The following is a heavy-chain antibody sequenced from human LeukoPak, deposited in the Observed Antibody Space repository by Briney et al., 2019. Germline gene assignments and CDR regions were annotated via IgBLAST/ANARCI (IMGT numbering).Heavy chain of an antibody. V-gene: IGHV4-30-2*01. CDR3: ARGYCSSTSCSAGYYYGMDV. CDR2: IYHSGST. CDR1: GGSISSGGYS. J-gene: IGHJ6*02. Sequence: SETLSLTCAVSGGSISSGGYSWSWIRQPPGKGLEWIGYIYHSGSTYYNSSLKSRVTISVDRSKNQFSLKLSSVTAAATAVYYCARGYCSSTSCSAGYYYGMDVWGQGTTVTVSS. D-gene: IGHD2-2*01.